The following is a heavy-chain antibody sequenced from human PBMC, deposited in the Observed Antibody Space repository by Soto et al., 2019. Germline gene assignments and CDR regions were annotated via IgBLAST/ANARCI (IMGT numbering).Heavy chain of an antibody. J-gene: IGHJ5*02. CDR1: GVSISENH. D-gene: IGHD4-17*01. CDR3: ARETYGDYVGYFDP. Sequence: SETLSLTCDVSGVSISENHWSWIRQAPGKGLEWVGYVHFSGSTTYNPSLAPRLKISFDMSKSQVYKQLTSVTAADTAVYYCARETYGDYVGYFDPWGQGIQVTVS. CDR2: VHFSGST. V-gene: IGHV4-59*01.